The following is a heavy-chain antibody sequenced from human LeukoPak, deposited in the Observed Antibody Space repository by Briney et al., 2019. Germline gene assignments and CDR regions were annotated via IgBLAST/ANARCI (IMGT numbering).Heavy chain of an antibody. Sequence: SETLSLTCSVSGGSSSSYYWNWIRQPPGKGREWIGYIYYSGTSNYNPSLKSRVTISVDTSKNQFSLKLSSVTAADTAVYYCARDRGYCSGGSCYSIDWFDPWGQGTLVTVSS. CDR3: ARDRGYCSGGSCYSIDWFDP. CDR1: GGSSSSYY. D-gene: IGHD2-15*01. CDR2: IYYSGTS. J-gene: IGHJ5*02. V-gene: IGHV4-59*01.